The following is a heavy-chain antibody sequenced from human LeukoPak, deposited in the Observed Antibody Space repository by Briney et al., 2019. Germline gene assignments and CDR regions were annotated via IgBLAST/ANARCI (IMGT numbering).Heavy chain of an antibody. J-gene: IGHJ3*02. Sequence: SETLSLTCTVSGGSISSYYWSWMRQPPGKGLEWIGYIYYTGSSNYNPSLKSRVTVSVDTSKNQFSLKLSSVTAADTAIYYCARHEYSSGSDVFDIWGQGTLVTVSS. CDR3: ARHEYSSGSDVFDI. V-gene: IGHV4-59*08. CDR1: GGSISSYY. CDR2: IYYTGSS. D-gene: IGHD6-19*01.